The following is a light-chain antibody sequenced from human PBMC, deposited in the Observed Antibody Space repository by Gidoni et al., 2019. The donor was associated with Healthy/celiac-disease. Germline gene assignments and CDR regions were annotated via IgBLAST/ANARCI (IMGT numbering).Light chain of an antibody. J-gene: IGKJ1*01. Sequence: EIVMTQSQDSLAVSLGDRATINYKSSQSPLYSSNNKNYLAWYKPKPVQPPKLLIYWASTRESWVPDRFSGSGSWTDFTLTISSLQAEDVAVDYCQQYYSTPGTFGQGTKVEIK. CDR3: QQYYSTPGT. CDR1: QSPLYSSNNKNY. CDR2: WAS. V-gene: IGKV4-1*01.